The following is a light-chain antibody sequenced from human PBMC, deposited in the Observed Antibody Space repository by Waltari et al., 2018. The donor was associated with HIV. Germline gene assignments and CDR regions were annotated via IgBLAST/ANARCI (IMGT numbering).Light chain of an antibody. V-gene: IGLV2-8*01. CDR2: EVR. CDR3: SSHAGSNWV. J-gene: IGLJ3*02. Sequence: QSALPQPPSASGSPAQSVTLSCTGTCSIVAGYNYVSWYQQHQGKAPIVIIYEVRKRPSGVPDRFSGSKSGNTASLTVSGLQAEDEADYYCSSHAGSNWVFGGGTKLTVL. CDR1: CSIVAGYNY.